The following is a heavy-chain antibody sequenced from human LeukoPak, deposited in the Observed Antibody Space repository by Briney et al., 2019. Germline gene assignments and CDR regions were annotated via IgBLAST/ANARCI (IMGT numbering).Heavy chain of an antibody. J-gene: IGHJ4*02. Sequence: SVKVSCKASGGTFSSYAISWVRQAPGQGLEWMGGIIPIFGTANYAQKFQGRVTMTTDTSTSTAYMELRSLRSDDTAVYYCAREVVYRSSWYFGDYWGQGTLVTVSS. V-gene: IGHV1-69*05. CDR3: AREVVYRSSWYFGDY. CDR1: GGTFSSYA. D-gene: IGHD6-13*01. CDR2: IIPIFGTA.